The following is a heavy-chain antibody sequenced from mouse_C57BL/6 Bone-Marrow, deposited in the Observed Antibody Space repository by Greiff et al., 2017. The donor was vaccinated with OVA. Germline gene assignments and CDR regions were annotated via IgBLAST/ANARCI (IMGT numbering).Heavy chain of an antibody. D-gene: IGHD1-1*01. CDR3: ARKSGSSPWYFDV. CDR1: GFSLTSYG. Sequence: VKLVESGPGLVQPSQSLSITCTVSGFSLTSYGVHWVRQSPGKGLEWLGVIWSGGSTDYNAAFISRLSISKDNSKSQVFFKMNSLQADDTAIYYCARKSGSSPWYFDVWGTGTTVTVSS. CDR2: IWSGGST. J-gene: IGHJ1*03. V-gene: IGHV2-2*01.